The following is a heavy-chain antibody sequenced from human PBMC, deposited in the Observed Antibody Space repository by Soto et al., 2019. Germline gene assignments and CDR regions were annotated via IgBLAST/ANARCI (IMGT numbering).Heavy chain of an antibody. CDR3: ARGGTTGGLDV. V-gene: IGHV3-33*05. J-gene: IGHJ4*02. CDR1: GFTFRSYV. Sequence: QVQLVESGGGVVQPGTSLRLSCVGSGFTFRSYVIHWVRQAPGKGLEWVALTSYDGSNNFYGDSVKGRFTISRHNSRNTVELQMASLRFEDTALYYCARGGTTGGLDVWGQGTLVSVSS. CDR2: TSYDGSNN. D-gene: IGHD3-16*01.